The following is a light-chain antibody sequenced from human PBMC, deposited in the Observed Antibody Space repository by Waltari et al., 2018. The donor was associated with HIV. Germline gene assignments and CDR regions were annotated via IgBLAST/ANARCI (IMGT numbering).Light chain of an antibody. CDR3: QQSYSTPRT. CDR1: QSISSY. Sequence: DIQMTKSPYSLSASVGDRVTITCRASQSISSYLNWYQQKPGKAPKLLIYAASSLQSGFPSRFSGSGSGTDFTLTISSLQPEDIATYYGQQSYSTPRTFGQGTKLEIK. CDR2: AAS. J-gene: IGKJ2*01. V-gene: IGKV1-39*01.